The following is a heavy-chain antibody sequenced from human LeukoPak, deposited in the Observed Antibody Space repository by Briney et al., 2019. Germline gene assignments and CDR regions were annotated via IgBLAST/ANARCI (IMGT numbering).Heavy chain of an antibody. J-gene: IGHJ4*02. V-gene: IGHV1-2*02. CDR2: INPNSGGT. Sequence: ASVKVSCKASGYTFTGHYMHWVRQAPGQGLEWIGWINPNSGGTNYAQKFQGRVTMTRDTSISTAYMELSRLRSDDTAVYYCARTYYDYVWGSYGFDYWGQGTLVTVSS. CDR3: ARTYYDYVWGSYGFDY. D-gene: IGHD3-16*01. CDR1: GYTFTGHY.